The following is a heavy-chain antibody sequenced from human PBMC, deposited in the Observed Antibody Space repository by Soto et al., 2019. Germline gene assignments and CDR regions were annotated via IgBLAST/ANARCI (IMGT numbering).Heavy chain of an antibody. J-gene: IGHJ5*02. CDR1: GYTFTDSH. CDR2: INPDTGDR. CDR3: ARSSGGNFGIIIEGTNWFAP. D-gene: IGHD1-26*01. V-gene: IGHV1-2*02. Sequence: AASVKVSCKASGYTFTDSHIHWVRQAPGQGLEWMGWINPDTGDRNYAQRFQGRLTLTRDTSITTAYMALTRLTSDDTAMYYCARSSGGNFGIIIEGTNWFAPWGQGTLVTVSS.